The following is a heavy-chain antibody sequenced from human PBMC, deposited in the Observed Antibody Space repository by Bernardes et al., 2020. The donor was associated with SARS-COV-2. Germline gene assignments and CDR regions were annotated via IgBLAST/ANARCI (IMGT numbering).Heavy chain of an antibody. CDR2: IYSSGST. Sequence: SETLSLTCTVSGGSISSYYWSWIRQPPGKGPEWIGYIYSSGSTNYNPSLKSRVSMSVDTSRNQFSLRLTSVTAADTAVYYCAGTRPKYFDLWGRGTLVTVSS. V-gene: IGHV4-59*01. CDR3: AGTRPKYFDL. CDR1: GGSISSYY. J-gene: IGHJ2*01.